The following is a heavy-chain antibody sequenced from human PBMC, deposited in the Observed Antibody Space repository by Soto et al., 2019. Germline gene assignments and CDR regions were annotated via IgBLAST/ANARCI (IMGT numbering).Heavy chain of an antibody. V-gene: IGHV1-18*01. Sequence: ASVKVSCKASGYTFTGYGISWVRQAPGQGLEWMGWISAYNGNTNYAQKLQGRVTMTTDTSTSTAYMELRSLRSDDTAVYYCARDEYDDYSLTRSDAFDISGQGTMVTV. CDR3: ARDEYDDYSLTRSDAFDI. J-gene: IGHJ3*02. D-gene: IGHD4-17*01. CDR1: GYTFTGYG. CDR2: ISAYNGNT.